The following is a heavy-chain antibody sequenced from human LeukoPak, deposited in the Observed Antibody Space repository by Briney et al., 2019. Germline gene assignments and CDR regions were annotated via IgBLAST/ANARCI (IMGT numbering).Heavy chain of an antibody. V-gene: IGHV4-59*01. CDR2: IYFSGST. Sequence: SETLSLTCTVSGGSIRSYYWSWVRQPPGKGLEWIGYIYFSGSTSYNPSLKSRVTISVDRSKNQFSLKLSSVAAADTAVYYCARSYGTNFDYWGQGTLVTVSS. CDR1: GGSIRSYY. J-gene: IGHJ4*02. CDR3: ARSYGTNFDY. D-gene: IGHD3-16*01.